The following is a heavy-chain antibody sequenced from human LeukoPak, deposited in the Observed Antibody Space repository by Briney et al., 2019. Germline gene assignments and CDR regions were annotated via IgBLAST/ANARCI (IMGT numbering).Heavy chain of an antibody. CDR2: IYHSGST. CDR1: DGSISRSDYC. V-gene: IGHV4-30-4*01. D-gene: IGHD3-10*01. J-gene: IGHJ3*02. CDR3: ARGDYGSGTPGLDAFDI. Sequence: PSQTLSLTCTVSDGSISRSDYCWSWIRQPPGKGLEWIGYIYHSGSTYYNPSLKSRVTISIDTSINQFSLKLSSVTAADTAVYYCARGDYGSGTPGLDAFDIWGQGTMVTVSS.